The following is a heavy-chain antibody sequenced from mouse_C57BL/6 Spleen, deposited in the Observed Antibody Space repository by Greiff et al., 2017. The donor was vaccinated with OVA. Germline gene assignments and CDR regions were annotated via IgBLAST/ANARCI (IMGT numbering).Heavy chain of an antibody. V-gene: IGHV3-6*01. CDR2: ISYDGSN. Sequence: DVKLQESGPGLVKPSQSLSLTCSVTGYSITSGYYWNWIRQFPGNKLEWMGYISYDGSNNYNPSLKNRISITRDTSKNQFFLKLNSVTTEDTATYYCAREDYYSNYDYFDYWGQGTTLTVSS. CDR3: AREDYYSNYDYFDY. CDR1: GYSITSGYY. D-gene: IGHD2-5*01. J-gene: IGHJ2*01.